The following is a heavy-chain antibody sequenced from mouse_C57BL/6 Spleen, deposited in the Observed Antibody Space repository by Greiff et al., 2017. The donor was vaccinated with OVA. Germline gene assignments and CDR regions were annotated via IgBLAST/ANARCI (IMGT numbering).Heavy chain of an antibody. D-gene: IGHD3-3*01. V-gene: IGHV1-69*01. J-gene: IGHJ1*03. CDR2: IDPSDSYT. CDR3: ARYRDEGYVDV. CDR1: GYTFTSYW. Sequence: VQLQQPGAELVMPGASVKLSCKASGYTFTSYWMHWVKQRPGQGLEWIGEIDPSDSYTNYNQKFKGKSTLTVDKSSSTAYMQLSSLTSEDSAVYYCARYRDEGYVDVWGTGTTVTVSS.